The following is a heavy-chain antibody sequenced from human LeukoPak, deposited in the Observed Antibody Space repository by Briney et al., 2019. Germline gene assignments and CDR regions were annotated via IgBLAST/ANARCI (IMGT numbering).Heavy chain of an antibody. J-gene: IGHJ6*03. CDR3: ARGAVGRAYYYYYMDV. CDR2: IYSGGST. Sequence: QPGGSLRLSCAASGFTVSSNYMSWVRQAPGKGLEWVSVIYSGGSTYYADSVKGRFTISRDNSKNTLYLQMNSLRAEDTAVYYCARGAVGRAYYYYYMDVWGKGTTVTISS. V-gene: IGHV3-53*01. CDR1: GFTVSSNY. D-gene: IGHD1-26*01.